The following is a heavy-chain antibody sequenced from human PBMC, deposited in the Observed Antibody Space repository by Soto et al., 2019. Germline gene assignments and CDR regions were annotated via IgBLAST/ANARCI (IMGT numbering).Heavy chain of an antibody. D-gene: IGHD2-15*01. CDR1: GGSMSSDDYY. CDR2: IHYSGST. CDR3: ARGLEGCSRGSCQPYRLDH. V-gene: IGHV4-30-4*01. J-gene: IGHJ4*02. Sequence: SETLSLTCTVSGGSMSSDDYYWSWIRQPPGKGLEWIGYIHYSGSTYYNPSLKSRLTISVDTSKNQASLILSSVTAADTAVYYCARGLEGCSRGSCQPYRLDHWGQGTLVTVSS.